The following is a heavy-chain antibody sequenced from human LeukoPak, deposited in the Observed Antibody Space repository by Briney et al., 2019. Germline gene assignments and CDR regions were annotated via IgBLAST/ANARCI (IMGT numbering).Heavy chain of an antibody. CDR1: GGSFSGYY. CDR2: INHSGST. Sequence: SETLSLTCAVYGGSFSGYYWSWIRQPPGKGLEWIGEINHSGSTNYNPSLKSRVTISVDTSKNHFSLKLSSVTAADTAVYYCARGDPFRAGWFDPWGQGTLVTVSS. J-gene: IGHJ5*02. CDR3: ARGDPFRAGWFDP. D-gene: IGHD6-13*01. V-gene: IGHV4-34*01.